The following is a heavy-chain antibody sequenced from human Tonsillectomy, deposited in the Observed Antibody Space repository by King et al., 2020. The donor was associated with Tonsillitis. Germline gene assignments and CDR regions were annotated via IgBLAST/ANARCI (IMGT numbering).Heavy chain of an antibody. D-gene: IGHD3-10*01. J-gene: IGHJ6*02. Sequence: VQLVESGGGVVQPGRSLRLSCVASGFTFSSYGIHWVRQAPGKGLEWVAVISYDGNNEYYADSVKGRFTISRDNSKNTLFVQMNSLRVEDTAVYYCARDYRSGSYSYGMDVWGQGTTVTVSS. CDR1: GFTFSSYG. CDR2: ISYDGNNE. V-gene: IGHV3-30*03. CDR3: ARDYRSGSYSYGMDV.